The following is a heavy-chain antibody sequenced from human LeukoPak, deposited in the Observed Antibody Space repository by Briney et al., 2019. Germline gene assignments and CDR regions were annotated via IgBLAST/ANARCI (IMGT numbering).Heavy chain of an antibody. Sequence: GGSLRLSCAASGFTFSSYGMNWVRQAPGKGLEWVSSISSSSSYIYYADSVKGRFTISRDNAKNSLYLQMNSLRAEDTAVYYCARSGGSGSYYMPYYFDYWGQGTLVTVSS. CDR2: ISSSSSYI. CDR3: ARSGGSGSYYMPYYFDY. J-gene: IGHJ4*02. D-gene: IGHD3-10*01. V-gene: IGHV3-21*01. CDR1: GFTFSSYG.